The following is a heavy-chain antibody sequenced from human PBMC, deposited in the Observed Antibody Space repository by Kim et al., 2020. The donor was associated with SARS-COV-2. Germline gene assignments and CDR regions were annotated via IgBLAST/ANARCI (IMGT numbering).Heavy chain of an antibody. CDR3: ARDEVDYGSGSYHHH. J-gene: IGHJ5*02. D-gene: IGHD3-10*01. CDR2: IIPILGIA. CDR1: GGTFSSYT. Sequence: LVKVSCKASGGTFSSYTISWVRQAPGQGLEWMGRIIPILGIANYAQKFQGRVTITADKSTSTAYMELSSLRSEDTAVYYCARDEVDYGSGSYHHHWGQGTLVTVSS. V-gene: IGHV1-69*04.